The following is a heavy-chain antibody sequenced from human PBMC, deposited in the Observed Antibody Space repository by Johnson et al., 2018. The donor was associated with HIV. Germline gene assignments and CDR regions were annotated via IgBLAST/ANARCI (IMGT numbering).Heavy chain of an antibody. J-gene: IGHJ3*02. CDR1: RFTVSSNY. CDR3: AGACRDGYTCDAFDI. Sequence: VQLVESGGRLIQPGGSLRLSCAASRFTVSSNYMSWVRQAPGKGLAWFSVIYSGGSTYYADSVKRRFTISRDNSKNTLYLQMTSLRAEDTAVYYCAGACRDGYTCDAFDIWGQGTMVTVSS. V-gene: IGHV3-53*01. D-gene: IGHD5-24*01. CDR2: IYSGGST.